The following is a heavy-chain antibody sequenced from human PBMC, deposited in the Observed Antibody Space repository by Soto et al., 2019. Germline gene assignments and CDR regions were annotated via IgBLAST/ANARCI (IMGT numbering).Heavy chain of an antibody. Sequence: QVQLVESGGGVVQPGRSLRLSCAASGFTFSSYGMHWVRQAPGKGLEWVAVIWYDGSNKYYADSVKGRFTISSDNSKNTLYLQMNSLRAEDTAVYYCARAYGSGSYYSNAFDIWGQGTMVTVSS. CDR1: GFTFSSYG. V-gene: IGHV3-33*01. D-gene: IGHD3-10*01. CDR2: IWYDGSNK. J-gene: IGHJ3*02. CDR3: ARAYGSGSYYSNAFDI.